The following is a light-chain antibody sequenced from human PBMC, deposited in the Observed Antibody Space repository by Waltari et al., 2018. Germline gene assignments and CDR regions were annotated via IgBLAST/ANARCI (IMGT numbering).Light chain of an antibody. CDR2: GAS. V-gene: IGKV3-15*01. CDR1: QSVTSN. J-gene: IGKJ1*01. Sequence: EIVMTQSPATLSVSPGERATPSCRASQSVTSNLAWYQQKPGQAPRLLIFGASNRATDIPARFSGSGSGTEFTLTISSLQSEDFAVYYCLQYNDWPPWTFGQGTKVEIK. CDR3: LQYNDWPPWT.